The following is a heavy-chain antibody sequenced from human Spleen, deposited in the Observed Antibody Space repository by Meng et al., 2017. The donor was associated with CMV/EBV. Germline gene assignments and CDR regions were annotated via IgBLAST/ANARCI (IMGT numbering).Heavy chain of an antibody. Sequence: GSLRLSCTVSGGSVSSGSYYWSWIRQPPGKGLEWIGYIYYSGSTNYNPSLKSRVTISVDTSKNQFSLKLSSVTAADTAVYYCARFGIAVAGTGDWFDPWGQGTLVTVSS. CDR3: ARFGIAVAGTGDWFDP. CDR2: IYYSGST. V-gene: IGHV4-61*01. D-gene: IGHD6-19*01. J-gene: IGHJ5*02. CDR1: GGSVSSGSYY.